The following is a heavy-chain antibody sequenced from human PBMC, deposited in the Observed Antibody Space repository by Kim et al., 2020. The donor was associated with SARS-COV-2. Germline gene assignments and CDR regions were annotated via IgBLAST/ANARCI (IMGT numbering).Heavy chain of an antibody. CDR3: ARVRYP. D-gene: IGHD3-9*01. V-gene: IGHV1-2*02. J-gene: IGHJ5*02. CDR2: NSGGT. Sequence: NSGGTNYAQKFQGRVTMTRDTSISTAYMELSRLRSDDTAVYYCARVRYPWGQGTLVTVSS.